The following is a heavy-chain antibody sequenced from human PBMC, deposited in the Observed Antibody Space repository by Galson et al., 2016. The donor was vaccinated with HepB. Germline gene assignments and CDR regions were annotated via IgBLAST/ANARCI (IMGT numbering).Heavy chain of an antibody. D-gene: IGHD4-11*01. CDR1: GGSISGYY. CDR2: IFSSGTT. CDR3: ARTPLRAQYLNYYFDL. V-gene: IGHV4-59*13. J-gene: IGHJ4*02. Sequence: SETLSLTCTVSGGSISGYYWNWIRQAPGKALEYIGYIFSSGTTNYNPALGSRPTISLDTSKNQFSLRLRSVTAADTAVYYCARTPLRAQYLNYYFDLWGQGALVTVSS.